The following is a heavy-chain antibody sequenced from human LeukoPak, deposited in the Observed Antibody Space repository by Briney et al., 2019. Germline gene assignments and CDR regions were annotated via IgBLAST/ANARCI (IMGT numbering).Heavy chain of an antibody. V-gene: IGHV4-34*01. J-gene: IGHJ4*02. CDR2: INHSGST. Sequence: SETLSLTCAVYGGSFSGYYWSWIRQPPGKGLEWIGEINHSGSTNYNPSLKSRVTISVDTSKNQFSLKLSSVTAADSAVYYCARGYPYYYDSSGYQPFDYWGQGTLVTVS. CDR3: ARGYPYYYDSSGYQPFDY. D-gene: IGHD3-22*01. CDR1: GGSFSGYY.